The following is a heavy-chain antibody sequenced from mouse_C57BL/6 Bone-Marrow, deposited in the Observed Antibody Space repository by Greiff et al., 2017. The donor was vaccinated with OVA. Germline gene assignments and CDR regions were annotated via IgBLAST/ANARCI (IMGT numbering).Heavy chain of an antibody. J-gene: IGHJ4*01. D-gene: IGHD2-4*01. CDR1: GFTFSSYA. V-gene: IGHV5-4*01. CDR2: ISDGGSYT. CDR3: AIDYDYDTMDY. Sequence: EVMLVESGGGLVKPGGSLKLSCAASGFTFSSYAMSWVRQTPEKRLEWVATISDGGSYTYYPDNVKGRFTISRDNAKNNLYLQMSHLKSEDTAMYYGAIDYDYDTMDYWGQGTSVTVSS.